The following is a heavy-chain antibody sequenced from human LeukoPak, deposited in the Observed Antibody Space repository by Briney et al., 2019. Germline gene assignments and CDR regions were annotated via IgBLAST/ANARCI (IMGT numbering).Heavy chain of an antibody. J-gene: IGHJ4*02. Sequence: ASVKVSCKASGYTFTSYGISWVRQAPGQGLKWMGWINPYNGNTNYAQKLQGRVTMTTDTSTSTAYMELRSLRSDDTAVYYCASDGSGSWDDYWGQGTLVTVSS. CDR1: GYTFTSYG. D-gene: IGHD3-3*01. CDR2: INPYNGNT. CDR3: ASDGSGSWDDY. V-gene: IGHV1-18*01.